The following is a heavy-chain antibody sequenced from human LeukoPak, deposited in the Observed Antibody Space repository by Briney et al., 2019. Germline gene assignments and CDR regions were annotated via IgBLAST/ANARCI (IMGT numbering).Heavy chain of an antibody. CDR3: ARHTPTRIVVVPAAIDY. D-gene: IGHD2-2*01. CDR1: GGSISSSSYH. CDR2: IYYSGST. Sequence: SETLSLTCTVSGGSISSSSYHWVWIRQPPGKELEWLGSIYYSGSTYYNPSLKSRVTISVDTSKNQFSLKLSSVTAADTAVYYCARHTPTRIVVVPAAIDYWGQGTLVTVSS. J-gene: IGHJ4*02. V-gene: IGHV4-39*01.